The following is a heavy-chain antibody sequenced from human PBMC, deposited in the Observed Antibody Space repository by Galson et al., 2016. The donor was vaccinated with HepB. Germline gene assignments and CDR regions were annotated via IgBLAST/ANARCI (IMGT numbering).Heavy chain of an antibody. J-gene: IGHJ6*02. CDR3: ARDGIAAAGTFMIYYYYGMDV. CDR1: GYTFTSYY. D-gene: IGHD6-13*01. Sequence: SVKVSCKASGYTFTSYYMHWVRQAPGQGLEWMGIINPSGGSTSYAQKSQGRVTMTRDTSTSTVYMELSSLRSEDTAVYYCARDGIAAAGTFMIYYYYGMDVWGQGTTVTVSS. V-gene: IGHV1-46*01. CDR2: INPSGGST.